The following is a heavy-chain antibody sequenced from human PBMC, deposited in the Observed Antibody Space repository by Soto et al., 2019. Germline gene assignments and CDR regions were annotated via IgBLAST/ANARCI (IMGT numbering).Heavy chain of an antibody. CDR3: TRDGDGRMTTNPYYYYGMDV. Sequence: SETLSLTCTVSGGSISGYYWSWIRQPPGKGLEWIGNVYYSGGAKYNPSVKRRVSISVDTSKNQFSQNPSSVTAADTAVYYCTRDGDGRMTTNPYYYYGMDVWGPGIPVTVSS. V-gene: IGHV4-59*01. J-gene: IGHJ6*02. CDR1: GGSISGYY. CDR2: VYYSGGA. D-gene: IGHD2-21*02.